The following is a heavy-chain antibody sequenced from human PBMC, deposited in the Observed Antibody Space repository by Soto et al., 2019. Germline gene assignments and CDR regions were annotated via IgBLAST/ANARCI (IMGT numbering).Heavy chain of an antibody. CDR2: INPNSGGT. D-gene: IGHD2-15*01. V-gene: IGHV1-2*04. CDR1: GYTFTGYY. Sequence: GASVKVSCKASGYTFTGYYMHWVRQAPGQGLEWMGWINPNSGGTNYAQKFQGWVTMTRDTSISTAYMELSRLGSDDTAVYYCASTTFGRGYCSGGSCSPLAFDIWGQGTMVTVSS. J-gene: IGHJ3*02. CDR3: ASTTFGRGYCSGGSCSPLAFDI.